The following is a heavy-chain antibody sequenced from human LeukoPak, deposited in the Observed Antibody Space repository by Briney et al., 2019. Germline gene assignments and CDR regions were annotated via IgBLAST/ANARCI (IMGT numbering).Heavy chain of an antibody. J-gene: IGHJ4*02. D-gene: IGHD6-13*01. V-gene: IGHV4-39*01. CDR3: ARRVSGYSSSWYGRYFDY. CDR2: IYYSGST. Sequence: SETLSLTCTVSGDSISSSSYYWGWIRQPPGKGLEWIGSIYYSGSTYHNPSPKSRVTISVDTSKNQFSLKLSSVTAADTAVYYCARRVSGYSSSWYGRYFDYWGQGTLVTVSS. CDR1: GDSISSSSYY.